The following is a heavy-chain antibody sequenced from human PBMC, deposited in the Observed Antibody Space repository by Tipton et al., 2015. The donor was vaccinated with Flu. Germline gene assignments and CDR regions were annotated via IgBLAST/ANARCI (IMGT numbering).Heavy chain of an antibody. CDR2: INPNSGGT. CDR1: GYTFTGYY. J-gene: IGHJ4*02. V-gene: IGHV1-2*06. Sequence: QLVQSGAEVKKPGASVKVSCKASGYTFTGYYMHWVRQAPGQGLEWMGRINPNSGGTNYAQKFQGRVTMTRDTSISTAHMELSRLRSDDTAVYYCARSVYSSGFFFDYWGQGTLVTVSS. CDR3: ARSVYSSGFFFDY. D-gene: IGHD6-19*01.